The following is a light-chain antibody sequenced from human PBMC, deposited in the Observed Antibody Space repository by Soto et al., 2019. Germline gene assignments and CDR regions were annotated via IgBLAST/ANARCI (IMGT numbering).Light chain of an antibody. J-gene: IGKJ1*01. CDR1: QSVSSCY. CDR3: QQYGSSPPT. V-gene: IGKV3-20*01. CDR2: GAS. Sequence: EIVLTQSPATLSLAPGETATLSCTASQSVSSCYLAWDQQKPGQAHRLLIYGASSRSTGIPDMFSGSGSGTDFTLTISRLEREDIAVYYCQQYGSSPPTFGQGTKVEIK.